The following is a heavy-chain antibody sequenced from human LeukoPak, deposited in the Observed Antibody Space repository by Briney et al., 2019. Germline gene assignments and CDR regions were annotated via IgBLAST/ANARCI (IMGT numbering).Heavy chain of an antibody. CDR1: GGSISSGGYS. CDR3: ARDISQYSSTCYY. CDR2: IYYSGST. Sequence: PSQTLSLTCTVSGGSISSGGYSWSWIRQHPGKGLEWIGYIYYSGSTYYNPSLKSRVTISVDTSKNQFSLKLSSVTAADTAVYYCARDISQYSSTCYYWGQGTLVTVSS. V-gene: IGHV4-31*03. J-gene: IGHJ4*02. D-gene: IGHD6-13*01.